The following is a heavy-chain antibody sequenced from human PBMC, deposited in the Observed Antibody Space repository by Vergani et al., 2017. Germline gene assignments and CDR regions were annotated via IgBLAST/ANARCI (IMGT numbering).Heavy chain of an antibody. CDR3: ARVGSSTAMYDY. CDR1: GGSISSSNW. Sequence: QVQLQESGPGLVKPSGTLSLTCAVSGGSISSSNWWSWVRQPPGKGLEWFGEFYHSGSTNYNPSLKSRVTISLDKSKNQFSLKLSSETAADTAVYYCARVGSSTAMYDYWGQATLVTVSA. V-gene: IGHV4-4*02. J-gene: IGHJ4*02. CDR2: FYHSGST. D-gene: IGHD6-6*01.